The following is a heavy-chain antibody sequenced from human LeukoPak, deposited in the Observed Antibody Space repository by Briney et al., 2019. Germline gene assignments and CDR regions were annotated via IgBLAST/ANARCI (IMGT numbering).Heavy chain of an antibody. CDR1: GGSIRSGGYY. D-gene: IGHD4-11*01. CDR3: AGGASNYGSFWFDP. V-gene: IGHV4-31*03. CDR2: IYYSGST. J-gene: IGHJ5*02. Sequence: SETLSLTCTVSGGSIRSGGYYWSWIRQHPGKGLEWIGNIYYSGSTSYNPSLKSRVTISVDTSKNQFSLKLNSVTAADTAVYYCAGGASNYGSFWFDPWGQGTLVTVSS.